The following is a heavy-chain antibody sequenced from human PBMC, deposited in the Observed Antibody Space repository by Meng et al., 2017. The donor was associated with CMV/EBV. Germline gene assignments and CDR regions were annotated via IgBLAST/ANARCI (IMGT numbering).Heavy chain of an antibody. CDR1: TFTGYY. J-gene: IGHJ2*01. CDR3: ARDGYYYDSSGYRSRYFEL. CDR2: INPNSGGT. V-gene: IGHV1-2*02. Sequence: TFTGYYMHWERQDTGQGREWMGWINPNSGGTNNAQKCKGRVTMTKETSISTDYMELSRLRSDDTAVYYCARDGYYYDSSGYRSRYFELWGRGTLVTVSS. D-gene: IGHD3-22*01.